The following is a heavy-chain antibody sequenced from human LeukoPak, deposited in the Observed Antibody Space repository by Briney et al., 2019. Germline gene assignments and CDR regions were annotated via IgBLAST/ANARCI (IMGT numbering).Heavy chain of an antibody. CDR1: GLTVSSNY. Sequence: GGSLRLSCAASGLTVSSNYMSWVRQSAEKGLEWVSIIYNGGNTYYADSVKGRFTISRDNSKKTFYLQVNSLRADDTAVYYCAKGRGSSGWEPDAFDIWGRGTMDIVSS. V-gene: IGHV3-53*01. CDR2: IYNGGNT. D-gene: IGHD6-19*01. CDR3: AKGRGSSGWEPDAFDI. J-gene: IGHJ3*02.